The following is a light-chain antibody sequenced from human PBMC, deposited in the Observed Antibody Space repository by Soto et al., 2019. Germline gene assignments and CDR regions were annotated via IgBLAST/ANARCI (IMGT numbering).Light chain of an antibody. CDR1: QGIGND. Sequence: AIQMTQSPSSLSASLGDRVTITCRASQGIGNDLGWYQQKPGNAPRLLIYAASTLQSGVPSRFSGSGSGTDFTLTISSLQPEDFATYDCLQDYNFPWTFGQGTKVEIK. J-gene: IGKJ1*01. CDR2: AAS. V-gene: IGKV1-6*01. CDR3: LQDYNFPWT.